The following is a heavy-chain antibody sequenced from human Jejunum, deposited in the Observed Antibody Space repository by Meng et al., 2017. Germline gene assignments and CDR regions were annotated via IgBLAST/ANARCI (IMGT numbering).Heavy chain of an antibody. CDR1: GFTFSSYA. CDR3: AKDSEKFLAVAAAFDY. J-gene: IGHJ4*02. Sequence: EVQLLESGGGLVQPGGSLRLCCAASGFTFSSYAMSWVRQAPGKGLEWVSTISGSGGSTYYADSVKGRFTISRDNSKNTLYLQMNSLRAEDTAVYYCAKDSEKFLAVAAAFDYWGQGTLVTVSS. V-gene: IGHV3-23*01. CDR2: ISGSGGST. D-gene: IGHD6-19*01.